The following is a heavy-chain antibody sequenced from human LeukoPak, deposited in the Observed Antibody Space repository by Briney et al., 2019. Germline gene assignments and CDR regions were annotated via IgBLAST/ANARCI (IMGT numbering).Heavy chain of an antibody. CDR1: SDSFRSYY. J-gene: IGHJ5*02. V-gene: IGHV4-59*01. CDR2: IYYSGST. CDR3: ARFPQYRSRGYWAGCFGP. Sequence: SETLSLTCAVSSDSFRSYYWSWIRQPPGKGLEWIGYIYYSGSTNYNPSLKSRVTIAVDTSNNQISLNLRAVTAADTAFYYCARFPQYRSRGYWAGCFGPWGQGTLVTVSS. D-gene: IGHD2-8*02.